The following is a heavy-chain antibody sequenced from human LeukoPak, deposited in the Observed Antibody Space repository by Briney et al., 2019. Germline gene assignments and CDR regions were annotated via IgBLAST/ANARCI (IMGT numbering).Heavy chain of an antibody. CDR1: GYSISSGYY. Sequence: SETLSLTCTVSGYSISSGYYWGWIRQPPGKGLEWIGSIYHSGSTYYNPSLKSRVTISVDTSKNQFSLKLSSVTAADTAVYYCARRRNYGGNSGGLDYWGQGTLVTVSS. V-gene: IGHV4-38-2*02. J-gene: IGHJ4*02. CDR3: ARRRNYGGNSGGLDY. D-gene: IGHD4-23*01. CDR2: IYHSGST.